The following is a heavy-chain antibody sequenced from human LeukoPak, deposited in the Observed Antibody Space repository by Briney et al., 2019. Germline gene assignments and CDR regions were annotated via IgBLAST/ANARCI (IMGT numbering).Heavy chain of an antibody. CDR2: IYYSGST. Sequence: SETLSLTCTASGGSISSGDYYWSWIRQPPGKGLEWVGYIYYSGSTYYNPSLKSRVTISVDTSKNQFSLKLSSVTAADTAVYYCARAKPGDFWSCYPHNYYFDYWGQGTPGTVSS. CDR3: ARAKPGDFWSCYPHNYYFDY. V-gene: IGHV4-30-4*08. D-gene: IGHD3-3*01. J-gene: IGHJ4*02. CDR1: GGSISSGDYY.